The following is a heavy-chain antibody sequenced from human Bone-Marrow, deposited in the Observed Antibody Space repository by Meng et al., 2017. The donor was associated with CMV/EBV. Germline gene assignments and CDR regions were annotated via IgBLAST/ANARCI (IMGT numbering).Heavy chain of an antibody. J-gene: IGHJ4*02. CDR3: ARDEGGDNYFDY. D-gene: IGHD2-21*01. Sequence: ETLSLTCAASGFTVSSNYMSWVRQAPGKGLEWVSVIYSGGSTYYADSVKGRFTISRDNSKNTLYLQMNSLRAEDTAVYYCARDEGGDNYFDYWGQGTLVTGYS. CDR2: IYSGGST. V-gene: IGHV3-53*01. CDR1: GFTVSSNY.